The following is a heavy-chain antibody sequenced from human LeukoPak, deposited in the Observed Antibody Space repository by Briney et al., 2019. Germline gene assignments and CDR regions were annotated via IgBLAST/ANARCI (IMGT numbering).Heavy chain of an antibody. J-gene: IGHJ5*02. CDR3: ARVPYSSSWPGFDP. Sequence: PSGTLSLTCAVSGGSISSSNWWSWVRQPPGKGLELIGEIYHSGSTNYNPSLKSRVTISVDKSKNQFSLKLSSVTAADTAVYYCARVPYSSSWPGFDPWGQGTLVTVSS. V-gene: IGHV4-4*02. D-gene: IGHD6-13*01. CDR2: IYHSGST. CDR1: GGSISSSNW.